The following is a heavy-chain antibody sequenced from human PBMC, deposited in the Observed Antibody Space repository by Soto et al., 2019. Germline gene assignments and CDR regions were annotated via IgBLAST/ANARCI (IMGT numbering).Heavy chain of an antibody. Sequence: GSLRLSCTGSGFPFGNNSMTWFRQAPGKGLEWVGFIRSKNYGRTTEYAASVQGRFTISRDDSKGIAYLEMNSLTTDDTAVYYCSRTSYYYDSSGFEPGAFDIWGQGTMVTVSS. V-gene: IGHV3-49*03. CDR3: SRTSYYYDSSGFEPGAFDI. D-gene: IGHD3-22*01. CDR1: GFPFGNNS. J-gene: IGHJ3*02. CDR2: IRSKNYGRTT.